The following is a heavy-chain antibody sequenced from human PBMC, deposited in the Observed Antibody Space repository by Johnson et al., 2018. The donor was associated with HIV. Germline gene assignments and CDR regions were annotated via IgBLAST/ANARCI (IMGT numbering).Heavy chain of an antibody. Sequence: QVQLVESGGGVVQPGRSLRLSCAASGFTFSSYGMNWVRQAPGKGLEWVAVISYDGSNKYYADSVKGRFTISRDNSKNTLYLQMNSLRAGDTAVYYCARMKYSRGAFDIWGQGTMVTVSS. CDR3: ARMKYSRGAFDI. CDR2: ISYDGSNK. CDR1: GFTFSSYG. V-gene: IGHV3-30*03. D-gene: IGHD6-6*01. J-gene: IGHJ3*02.